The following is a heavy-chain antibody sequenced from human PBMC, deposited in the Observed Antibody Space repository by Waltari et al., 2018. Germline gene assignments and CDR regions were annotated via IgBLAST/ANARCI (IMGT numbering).Heavy chain of an antibody. D-gene: IGHD6-19*01. Sequence: EVQLLESGGGLVQPGGPLRLSCAASGFTFSNYAMSWVRQAPGKGLEGVSVIYVGGTTRYYADSVKGRFTISRDDSKNTVYLQMNSLRDEDTAVYYCAKGGWFDNWGQGTLVTVSS. CDR2: IYVGGTTR. J-gene: IGHJ4*02. CDR3: AKGGWFDN. CDR1: GFTFSNYA. V-gene: IGHV3-23*03.